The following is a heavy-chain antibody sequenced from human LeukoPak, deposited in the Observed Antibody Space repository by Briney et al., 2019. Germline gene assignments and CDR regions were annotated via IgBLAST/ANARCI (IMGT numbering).Heavy chain of an antibody. CDR3: ARGEKGQQLVLLWY. CDR1: GFTFSSYA. V-gene: IGHV3-30*04. Sequence: GGSLRLSCAASGFTFSSYAMSWVRQAPGKGLEWVAVISYDGSNKYYADSVKGRFTISRDNSKNTLYLQMNSLRAEDTAVYYCARGEKGQQLVLLWYWGQGTLVTVSS. CDR2: ISYDGSNK. D-gene: IGHD6-13*01. J-gene: IGHJ4*02.